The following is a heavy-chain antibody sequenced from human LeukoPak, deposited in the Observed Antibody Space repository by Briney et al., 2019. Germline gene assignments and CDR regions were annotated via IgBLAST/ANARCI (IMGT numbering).Heavy chain of an antibody. CDR2: IGNSGSTI. D-gene: IGHD5-12*01. Sequence: GGSLRLSCAASGFTFSSYEMNWVRQAPGKGLEWVSYIGNSGSTIYYADSVKGRFTISRDNAKDSLYLQMNSLRAEDTAVYYCAKDFEWLRLGYYFDYWGQGTLVTVSS. CDR3: AKDFEWLRLGYYFDY. V-gene: IGHV3-48*03. CDR1: GFTFSSYE. J-gene: IGHJ4*02.